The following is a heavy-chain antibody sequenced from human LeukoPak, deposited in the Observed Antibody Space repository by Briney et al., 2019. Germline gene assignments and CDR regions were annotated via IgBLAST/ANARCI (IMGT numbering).Heavy chain of an antibody. CDR3: ARRSNQGYGFDY. V-gene: IGHV4-59*08. Sequence: SETLSLTCTVSSGSLSSYYWSWIRQPPGKGLEWIGYIYYTGSTDYNPSLKSRVTISVDTSKNQFSLRLSSVTAADTAVYYCARRSNQGYGFDYWGQGTLVTVSS. J-gene: IGHJ4*02. D-gene: IGHD5-18*01. CDR2: IYYTGST. CDR1: SGSLSSYY.